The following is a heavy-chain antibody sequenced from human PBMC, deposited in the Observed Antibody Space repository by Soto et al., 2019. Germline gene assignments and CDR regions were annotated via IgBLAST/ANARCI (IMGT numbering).Heavy chain of an antibody. V-gene: IGHV3-21*01. CDR1: GFTFSSYS. D-gene: IGHD2-15*01. CDR2: ISSSSSYI. CDR3: ARDVVGALNYYYYGMDV. J-gene: IGHJ6*02. Sequence: GGSLRLSCAASGFTFSSYSMNWVRQAPGKGLEWVSSISSSSSYIYYADSVKGRFTISRDNAKNSLYLQMNSLRAEDTAVYYCARDVVGALNYYYYGMDVWGQGTTVTVSS.